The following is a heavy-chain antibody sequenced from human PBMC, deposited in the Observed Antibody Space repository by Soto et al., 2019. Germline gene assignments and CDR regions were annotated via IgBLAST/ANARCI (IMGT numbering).Heavy chain of an antibody. J-gene: IGHJ5*02. CDR1: GFTFSSCA. D-gene: IGHD5-12*01. V-gene: IGHV3-23*01. CDR2: IIDSGGST. Sequence: PGGSLRLSCAASGFTFSSCAMGWVRQAPGKGLEWVSDIIDSGGSTYYADSVKGRFTISRDNSKSTLYLQMNSLRAEDTALYYCARDVDRTSHLNWFDPWGQGVMVTVSS. CDR3: ARDVDRTSHLNWFDP.